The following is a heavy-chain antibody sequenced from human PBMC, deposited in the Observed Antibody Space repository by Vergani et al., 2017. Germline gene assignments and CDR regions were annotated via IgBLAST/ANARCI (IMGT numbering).Heavy chain of an antibody. V-gene: IGHV3-11*05. D-gene: IGHD5-12*01. CDR1: GFTFSDYY. CDR2: ISSSSSYT. J-gene: IGHJ6*02. Sequence: QVQLVESGVGLVKPGGSLRLSCAASGFTFSDYYMSWIRQAPGKGLEWVSYISSSSSYTNYADSVKGRFTISRDNAKNSLYLQMNSLRAEDTAVYYCARTRSGYRNGMDVWGQGTTVTVSS. CDR3: ARTRSGYRNGMDV.